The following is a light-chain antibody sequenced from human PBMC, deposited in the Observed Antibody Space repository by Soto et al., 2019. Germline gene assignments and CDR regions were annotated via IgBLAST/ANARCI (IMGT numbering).Light chain of an antibody. CDR3: QQYGSSPPWT. Sequence: EIVLTQSPGTLSLSPGERATLSCRASQRVAGNYLAWYRQKPGQAPSLLISGSSTRATGLPDRFSGSGSGTDFTLTISSLEPEDFAVYYCQQYGSSPPWTFGQGTKVEI. CDR2: GSS. V-gene: IGKV3-20*01. CDR1: QRVAGNY. J-gene: IGKJ1*01.